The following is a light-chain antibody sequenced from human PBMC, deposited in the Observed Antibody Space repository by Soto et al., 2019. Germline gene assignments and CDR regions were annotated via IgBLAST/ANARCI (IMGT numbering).Light chain of an antibody. CDR1: SSNIGNNY. J-gene: IGLJ1*01. CDR2: DNN. CDR3: GTWDSSLSAGV. V-gene: IGLV1-51*01. Sequence: QSVLTQPPSVSAAPGQKVTISCSGSSSNIGNNYVPWYQQLPGTAPKLLIYDNNKRPSGIPDRFSGSKSGTSATLGVTGLQTGGEADYYCGTWDSSLSAGVFGTGTKVTVL.